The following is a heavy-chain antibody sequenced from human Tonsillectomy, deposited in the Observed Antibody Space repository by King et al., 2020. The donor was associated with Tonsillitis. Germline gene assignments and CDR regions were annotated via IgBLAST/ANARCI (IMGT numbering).Heavy chain of an antibody. J-gene: IGHJ6*02. CDR1: GFTFSSYA. CDR2: ISGSGGST. CDR3: AKDLAYCGGDCYSSYYGMDV. Sequence: VQLVESGGGLVQPGGSLRLSCAASGFTFSSYAMSWVRQAPGKGLEWVSVISGSGGSTYYADSVKGRFTISRDNSKNTLYLQMNSLRAEDTAVYYCAKDLAYCGGDCYSSYYGMDVWGQGTTVTVSS. D-gene: IGHD2-21*02. V-gene: IGHV3-23*04.